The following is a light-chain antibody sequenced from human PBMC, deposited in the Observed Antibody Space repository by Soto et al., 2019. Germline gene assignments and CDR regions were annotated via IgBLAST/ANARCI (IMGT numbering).Light chain of an antibody. Sequence: QSVLTQPASVSGSPGQSLTISCTGTSSDVGTYNLVSWYQQPPGKAPKLMIYDDSKRPSGVSNRFSGFKSGNTASLTISGLQDEDETDYYCCSYAGSSTFHVIFGGGTKVTVL. CDR3: CSYAGSSTFHVI. V-gene: IGLV2-23*01. J-gene: IGLJ2*01. CDR2: DDS. CDR1: SSDVGTYNL.